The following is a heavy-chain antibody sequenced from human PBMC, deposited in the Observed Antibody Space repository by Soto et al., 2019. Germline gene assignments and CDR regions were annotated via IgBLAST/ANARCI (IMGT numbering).Heavy chain of an antibody. CDR1: GFTFSSYW. CDR2: ISGSGGST. CDR3: AKEAAYYYGMDV. V-gene: IGHV3-23*01. Sequence: GGSLRLSCAASGFTFSSYWMHWVRQAPGKGLEWVSVISGSGGSTYYADSVKGRFTISRDNSKNTLYLQMNSLRAEDTAVYYCAKEAAYYYGMDVWGQGTSVTVSS. J-gene: IGHJ6*02.